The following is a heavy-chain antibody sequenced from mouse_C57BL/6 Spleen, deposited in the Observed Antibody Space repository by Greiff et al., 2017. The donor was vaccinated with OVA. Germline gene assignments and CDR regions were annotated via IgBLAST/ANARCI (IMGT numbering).Heavy chain of an antibody. V-gene: IGHV10-1*01. D-gene: IGHD1-1*01. J-gene: IGHJ2*01. CDR3: VRGGGSSPFDY. Sequence: DAGRGLVQPKGSLKLSCAASGFSFNTYAMNWVRQAPGKGLEWVARIRSKSNNYATYYADSVKDRFTISRDDSESMLYLQMNNLKTEDTAMYYCVRGGGSSPFDYWGQGTTLTVSS. CDR2: IRSKSNNYAT. CDR1: GFSFNTYA.